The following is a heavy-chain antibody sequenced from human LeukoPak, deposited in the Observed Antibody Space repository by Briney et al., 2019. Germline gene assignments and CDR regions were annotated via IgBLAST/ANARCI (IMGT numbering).Heavy chain of an antibody. CDR1: GYTFSSFG. CDR2: INTNTGYP. J-gene: IGHJ4*02. D-gene: IGHD1-1*01. V-gene: IGHV7-4-1*02. CDR3: ATERTVYYFDD. Sequence: GASVTVSCKASGYTFSSFGINWVRQAPGQGLEWMGWINTNTGYPTYAQGFTGRFVFSLDTSVSTAYLEISGLKAEDSAVYYCATERTVYYFDDWGQGTLVTVSS.